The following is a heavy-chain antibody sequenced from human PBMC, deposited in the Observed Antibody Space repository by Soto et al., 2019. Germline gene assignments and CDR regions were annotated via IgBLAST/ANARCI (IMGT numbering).Heavy chain of an antibody. CDR2: ISSNGGST. CDR3: VNGSSGYDYSWFDP. J-gene: IGHJ5*02. CDR1: GFTFSSYA. V-gene: IGHV3-64D*06. D-gene: IGHD5-12*01. Sequence: GGSLRLSCSASGFTFSSYAMHWVRQAPGKGLEYVSAISSNGGSTYYADSVKGRFTISRDNSKNTLYPQMSSLRAEDTAVYYCVNGSSGYDYSWFDPWGQGTLVTVSS.